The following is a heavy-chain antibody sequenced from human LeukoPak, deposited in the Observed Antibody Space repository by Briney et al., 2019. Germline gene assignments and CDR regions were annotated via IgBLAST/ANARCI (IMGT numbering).Heavy chain of an antibody. Sequence: SETLSLTCTVSGYSISSGYYWGWIRQPPGKGLEWIGSIYHSGSTYYNPSLKSRVTISVDTSKNQFSLKLSSVTAADTAVHYCASWGFVTMTMYYFDYWGQGTLVTVSS. CDR2: IYHSGST. D-gene: IGHD3-22*01. J-gene: IGHJ4*02. V-gene: IGHV4-38-2*02. CDR1: GYSISSGYY. CDR3: ASWGFVTMTMYYFDY.